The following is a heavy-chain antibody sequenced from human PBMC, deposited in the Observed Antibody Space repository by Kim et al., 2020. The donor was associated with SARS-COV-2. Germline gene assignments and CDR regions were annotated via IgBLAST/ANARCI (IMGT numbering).Heavy chain of an antibody. J-gene: IGHJ3*02. Sequence: GGSLRLSCAASGFTVNTYAMSWVRQAPGKGLEWVSDIRRSDGGTFYADSVKGRFTISRDNSKNTLYLQMSSLRAEDTALYYCARERGGVTNAFGIWGQR. D-gene: IGHD3-10*01. CDR3: ARERGGVTNAFGI. CDR2: IRRSDGGT. CDR1: GFTVNTYA. V-gene: IGHV3-23*01.